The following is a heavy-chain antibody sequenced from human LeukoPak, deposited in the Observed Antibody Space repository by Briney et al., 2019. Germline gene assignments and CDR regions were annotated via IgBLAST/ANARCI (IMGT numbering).Heavy chain of an antibody. CDR1: GGSISSSSYY. D-gene: IGHD2-2*01. CDR3: ARLPLGYCSSTSCYGFDY. J-gene: IGHJ4*02. CDR2: IYYSGST. Sequence: PSETLSLTCTVSGGSISSSSYYWGWIRRPPGKGLEWIGSIYYSGSTYYNPSLKSRVTISVDTSKNQFSLKLSSVTAADTAVYYCARLPLGYCSSTSCYGFDYWGQGTLVTVSS. V-gene: IGHV4-39*01.